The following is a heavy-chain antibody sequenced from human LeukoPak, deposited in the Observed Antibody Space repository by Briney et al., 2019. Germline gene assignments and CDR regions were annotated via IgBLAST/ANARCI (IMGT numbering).Heavy chain of an antibody. Sequence: ASVKVSCKASGYTFTSYGISWVRQAPGQGLEWMGWISAYNGNTNYAQKLQGRVTMTTDTSTSTAYMELRSLRSDDTAVYYCARHVLKTYYHDSSGFFFDYWGQGTLVTVSS. CDR2: ISAYNGNT. D-gene: IGHD3-22*01. CDR3: ARHVLKTYYHDSSGFFFDY. V-gene: IGHV1-18*01. J-gene: IGHJ4*02. CDR1: GYTFTSYG.